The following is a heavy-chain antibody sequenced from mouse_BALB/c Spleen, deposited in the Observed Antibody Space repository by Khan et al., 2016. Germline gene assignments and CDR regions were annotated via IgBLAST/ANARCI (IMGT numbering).Heavy chain of an antibody. CDR1: GYTFTSYT. CDR2: INPSSGYT. CDR3: ARGGYYYGSSYYAMDY. J-gene: IGHJ4*01. Sequence: QVQLQQSGAELARPGASVKMSCKASGYTFTSYTMHWVKQRPGQGLEWIGYINPSSGYTNYNQKFKDKATLTADKSSSTAYMQLSSLTSEDSAVYYGARGGYYYGSSYYAMDYWGQGTSVTVSS. D-gene: IGHD1-1*01. V-gene: IGHV1-4*01.